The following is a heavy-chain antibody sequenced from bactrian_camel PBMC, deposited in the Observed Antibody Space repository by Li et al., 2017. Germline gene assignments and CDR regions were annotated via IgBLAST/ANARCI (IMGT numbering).Heavy chain of an antibody. D-gene: IGHD3*01. CDR1: GFTFSDVA. J-gene: IGHJ4*01. V-gene: IGHV3S40*01. Sequence: VQLVESGGGSVQPGGSLRLSCTASGFTFSDVAMSWVRQCPGKELEWVSTINSAGTTTHYAEPVKGRFSISRDNAKNMVYLQLNSLKTEDTAVYRCGTGRDQRTAFESPLRGQGTQVTVS. CDR2: INSAGTTT.